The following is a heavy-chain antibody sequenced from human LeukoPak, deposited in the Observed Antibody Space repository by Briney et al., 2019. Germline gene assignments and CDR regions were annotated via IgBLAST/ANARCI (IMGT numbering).Heavy chain of an antibody. Sequence: SETLSLTCAVYGGSFSGYYWSWIRQPPGKGLEWIGEINHSGSTNYNPSLKSRVTISADTSKNQFSLKLSSVTAADTAVYYRARGPYYYGSGSYPFDYWGQGTLVTVSS. CDR1: GGSFSGYY. D-gene: IGHD3-10*01. V-gene: IGHV4-34*01. CDR3: ARGPYYYGSGSYPFDY. CDR2: INHSGST. J-gene: IGHJ4*02.